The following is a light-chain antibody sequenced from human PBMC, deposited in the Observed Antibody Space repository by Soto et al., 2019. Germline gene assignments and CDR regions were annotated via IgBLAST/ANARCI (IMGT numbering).Light chain of an antibody. CDR2: AAS. CDR1: QSISNY. Sequence: DIQMTQSPSSLSTSVGDRVTITCRASQSISNYLNWYQQKPGKVPKLLIFAASRLQSGVPSRFSGSRSGTDFTLTISSLQPEDFATYYCQQSYITPWTVGQGTKVEIK. V-gene: IGKV1-39*01. J-gene: IGKJ1*01. CDR3: QQSYITPWT.